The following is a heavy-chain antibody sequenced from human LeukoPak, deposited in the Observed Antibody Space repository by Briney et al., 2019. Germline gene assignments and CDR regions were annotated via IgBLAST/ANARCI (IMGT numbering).Heavy chain of an antibody. V-gene: IGHV1-69*13. CDR1: GGTFSSYA. J-gene: IGHJ3*02. CDR3: AREWIRPTGHAFDI. Sequence: GASVKVSCKASGGTFSSYAISWVRQAPGQGLEWMGGIIPIFGTANYAQKFQGRVTITADESTSTAYMEPSSLRSEDTAVYYCAREWIRPTGHAFDIWGQGTMVTVSS. CDR2: IIPIFGTA. D-gene: IGHD5-18*01.